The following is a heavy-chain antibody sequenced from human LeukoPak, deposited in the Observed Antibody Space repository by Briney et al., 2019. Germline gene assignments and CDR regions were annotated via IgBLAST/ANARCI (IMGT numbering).Heavy chain of an antibody. CDR2: INHSGST. CDR3: ARGLRYYDILTGYYTYYFDY. V-gene: IGHV4-34*01. J-gene: IGHJ4*02. D-gene: IGHD3-9*01. CDR1: GGSFSGYY. Sequence: PSETLSLTCAVCGGSFSGYYWSWLRQPPGKGLEGIGEINHSGSTNYNPYLKSRVTISVDTSKNQFSLKLSSVTAADTAVYYCARGLRYYDILTGYYTYYFDYWGQGTLVTVSS.